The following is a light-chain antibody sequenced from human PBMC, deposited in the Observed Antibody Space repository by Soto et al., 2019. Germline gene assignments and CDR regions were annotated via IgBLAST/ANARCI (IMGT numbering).Light chain of an antibody. Sequence: ENVLTQSPGTLSLSPGERATLSCRASQTVSSYLTWYQQRPGQAPRLLIYGASNRATGIPDRFSGSGSGTDFTLTISRLEPEDFALYYCQQYGNSPITFGQGTRLEIK. J-gene: IGKJ5*01. CDR1: QTVSSY. CDR3: QQYGNSPIT. CDR2: GAS. V-gene: IGKV3-20*01.